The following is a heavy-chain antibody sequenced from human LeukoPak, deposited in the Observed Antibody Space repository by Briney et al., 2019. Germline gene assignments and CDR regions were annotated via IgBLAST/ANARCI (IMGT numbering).Heavy chain of an antibody. CDR3: ARDGRPLDY. V-gene: IGHV4-61*01. J-gene: IGHJ4*02. CDR2: IYYSGST. CDR1: GGSFSSGSYY. Sequence: SETLSLTCTVSGGSFSSGSYYWSWIRQPPGKGLEWIGYIYYSGSTNYNPSLKSRVTISVDTSKNQFSLKLSSVTAADTAVYYCARDGRPLDYWGQGTLVTVSS.